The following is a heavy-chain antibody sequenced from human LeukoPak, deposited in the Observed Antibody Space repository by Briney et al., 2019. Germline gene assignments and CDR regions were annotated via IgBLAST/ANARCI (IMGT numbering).Heavy chain of an antibody. CDR3: ARGGLSYYYMDV. CDR1: GGSINSYY. CDR2: IYDSGST. J-gene: IGHJ6*03. Sequence: SETLSLTCTVSGGSINSYYWSWIRQPPGKGLEWIGYIYDSGSTNYNPSLKSRVTISVDTSKNQFSLKLSSVTAADTAVYYCARGGLSYYYMDVWGKGTTVTVSS. V-gene: IGHV4-59*01.